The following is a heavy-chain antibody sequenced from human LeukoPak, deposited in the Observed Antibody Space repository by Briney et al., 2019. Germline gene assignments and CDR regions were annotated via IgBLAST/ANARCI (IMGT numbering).Heavy chain of an antibody. CDR2: ISGSGGST. CDR1: GFTFSSYA. D-gene: IGHD3-9*01. V-gene: IGHV3-23*01. Sequence: PGGSLRLSCAASGFTFSSYAMSWVRQAPGKGLEWVSAISGSGGSTYYADSVKGRFTISRDNSKNTLHLQMNSLRAEDTAVYYCAKVRYFDWLSPFDYWGQGTLVTVSS. J-gene: IGHJ4*02. CDR3: AKVRYFDWLSPFDY.